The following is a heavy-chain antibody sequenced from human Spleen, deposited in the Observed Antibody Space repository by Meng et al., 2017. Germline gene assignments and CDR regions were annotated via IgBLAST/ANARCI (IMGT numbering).Heavy chain of an antibody. J-gene: IGHJ4*02. CDR1: GGPISRTGTC. V-gene: IGHV4-39*01. CDR2: QGHADYT. D-gene: IGHD4-23*01. Sequence: QLQTRESAPAPVKPSETLSITGPVSGGPISRTGTCGGWIRQPPRKGLEWIGSQGHADYTYYNPSLMGRVTISVDTSKNQVSLKLTSVTAADTSVYFCAKHTFSGNPGGIDSWGQGSLVTVSS. CDR3: AKHTFSGNPGGIDS.